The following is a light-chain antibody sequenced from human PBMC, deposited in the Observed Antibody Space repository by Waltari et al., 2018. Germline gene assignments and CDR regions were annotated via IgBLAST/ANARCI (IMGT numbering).Light chain of an antibody. V-gene: IGLV3-19*01. CDR1: SLRIFY. Sequence: SSELTQDPAVSVSLGQTVRITCQGDSLRIFYVSWFHQKPGQAPALVIYGKNNRPSGIPDRFSASTSGSTASLTITGAQAEDEADYYCHSRDSSGDVIIGGGTKLTVV. CDR2: GKN. J-gene: IGLJ2*01. CDR3: HSRDSSGDVI.